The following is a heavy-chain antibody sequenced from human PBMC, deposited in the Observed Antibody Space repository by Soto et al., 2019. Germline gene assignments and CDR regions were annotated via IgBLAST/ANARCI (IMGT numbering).Heavy chain of an antibody. CDR3: ARVLRTTGTSYYGMDV. D-gene: IGHD1-1*01. V-gene: IGHV3-48*02. CDR2: ISSSSTI. Sequence: GGSLRLSCAASGFTFSSYSMNWVRQAPGKGLEWVSYISSSSTIYYADSVKGRFTISRDNAKNSLYLQMNSLRDEDTAVYYCARVLRTTGTSYYGMDVWGQGTTVTVSS. CDR1: GFTFSSYS. J-gene: IGHJ6*02.